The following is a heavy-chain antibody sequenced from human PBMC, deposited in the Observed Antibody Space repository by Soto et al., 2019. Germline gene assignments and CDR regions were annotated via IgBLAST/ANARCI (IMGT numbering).Heavy chain of an antibody. D-gene: IGHD4-17*01. Sequence: NPSETLSLTCTVSGGSISIYYWSWIRQPPGKGLEWIGYIYYSGSTNYNPSLKSRVTISVDTSKNQFSLKLSSVTAADTAVYYCARADYCDYGQYYFDYWGQGTLVTVSS. CDR2: IYYSGST. CDR3: ARADYCDYGQYYFDY. V-gene: IGHV4-59*08. J-gene: IGHJ4*02. CDR1: GGSISIYY.